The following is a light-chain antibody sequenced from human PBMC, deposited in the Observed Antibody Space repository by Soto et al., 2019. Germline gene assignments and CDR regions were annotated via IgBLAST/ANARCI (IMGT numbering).Light chain of an antibody. CDR1: QSVLYSSNNKNY. V-gene: IGKV4-1*01. J-gene: IGKJ3*01. Sequence: DIVMTQSPDSLAVSLGDRATINCKSSQSVLYSSNNKNYLAWYQQKPGQPPKLLISWASTRESGVPDRFSGSGSGTDFTLTISSLQAEDVAVYYCQQYSSTPFTFGPGTKVDIK. CDR2: WAS. CDR3: QQYSSTPFT.